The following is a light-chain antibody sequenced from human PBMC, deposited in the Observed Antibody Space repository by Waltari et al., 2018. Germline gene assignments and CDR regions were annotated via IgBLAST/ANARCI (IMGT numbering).Light chain of an antibody. CDR1: SSTFGAGYD. V-gene: IGLV1-40*01. J-gene: IGLJ3*02. CDR2: GNT. CDR3: QSFDSSLSASV. Sequence: QSVLTQPPSMSGAPGQKVTIPCTGGSSTFGAGYDFHWYQQFPGAAPKLLIFGNTNRASGVPGRFSGSKSGTSASLAIAGLQSEDEAVYYCQSFDSSLSASVFGGGTKLTVL.